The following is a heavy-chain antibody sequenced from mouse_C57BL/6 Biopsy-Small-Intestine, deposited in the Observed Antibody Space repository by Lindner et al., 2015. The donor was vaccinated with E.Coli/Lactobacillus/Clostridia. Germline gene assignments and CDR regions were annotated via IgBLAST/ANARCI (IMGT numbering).Heavy chain of an antibody. CDR3: ARDGTGEDYFDY. CDR2: INPKSGGT. D-gene: IGHD4-1*01. CDR1: GYTFSAYY. Sequence: SVKVSCKASGYTFSAYYIHWVRQAPGQGLEYMGWINPKSGGTSYPQKFQGRVTMTRDTSSSTIYMEFIRLTSDDTAVYYCARDGTGEDYFDYWGQGTLVTVSS. J-gene: IGHJ2*01. V-gene: IGHV1-84*02.